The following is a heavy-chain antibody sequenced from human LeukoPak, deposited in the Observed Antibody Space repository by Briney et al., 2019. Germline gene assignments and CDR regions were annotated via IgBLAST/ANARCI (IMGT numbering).Heavy chain of an antibody. Sequence: SETLSLTCTVSGGSISSYTWSWIRQSAGKGLEWIGRIFTSGSTIYHPSLKSRVTMSVDTSKNQFSLNLSSVTAADTAVYYCARDFYCSSASCYSSYFDYWGQGALVTVSS. CDR3: ARDFYCSSASCYSSYFDY. CDR1: GGSISSYT. CDR2: IFTSGST. D-gene: IGHD2-2*01. V-gene: IGHV4-4*07. J-gene: IGHJ4*02.